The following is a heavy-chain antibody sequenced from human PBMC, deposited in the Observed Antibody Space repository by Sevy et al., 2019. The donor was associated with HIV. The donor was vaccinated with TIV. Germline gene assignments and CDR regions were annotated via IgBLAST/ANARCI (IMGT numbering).Heavy chain of an antibody. CDR3: AKDRSHIIMIRGVVIFDY. V-gene: IGHV3-23*01. J-gene: IGHJ4*02. CDR2: ISGIGNT. Sequence: GGSMRLSCAASGFTFSSYAMSWVRQAPGKGLEWVSAISGIGNTYYADSVKGWFTISGDNPKITLFLQMNGLRAEDTVVYYCAKDRSHIIMIRGVVIFDYWGQGTLVTVSS. CDR1: GFTFSSYA. D-gene: IGHD3-10*01.